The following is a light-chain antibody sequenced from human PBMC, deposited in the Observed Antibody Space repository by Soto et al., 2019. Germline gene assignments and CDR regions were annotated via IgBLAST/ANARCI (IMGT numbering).Light chain of an antibody. CDR2: AAS. V-gene: IGKV3-20*01. CDR1: QTVSSSY. Sequence: IVLTQSPGTLSLSPGERATLSCRASQTVSSSYLAWYQHKPGQPPRLLMYAASSRATGIPDRFSGSGSGTDFTLTISRLEPEDFAVYYCQQYGNSYTFGQGTKLEIK. CDR3: QQYGNSYT. J-gene: IGKJ2*01.